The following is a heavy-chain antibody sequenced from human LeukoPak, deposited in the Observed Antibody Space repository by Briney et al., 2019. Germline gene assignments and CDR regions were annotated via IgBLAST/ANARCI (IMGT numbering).Heavy chain of an antibody. J-gene: IGHJ4*02. Sequence: PSETLSLTCTVSGGSISSYYWIWIRQPPGKGLEWIGYIYYSGSTNYNPSLKSRVTISVDTSKNQCSLKLSSVTAADTAVYYCARLYYYDSTPLFDYWGQGTLVTVSS. CDR1: GGSISSYY. V-gene: IGHV4-59*08. D-gene: IGHD3-22*01. CDR3: ARLYYYDSTPLFDY. CDR2: IYYSGST.